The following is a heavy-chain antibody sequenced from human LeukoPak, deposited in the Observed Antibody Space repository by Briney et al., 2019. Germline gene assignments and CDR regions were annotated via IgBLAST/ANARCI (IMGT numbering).Heavy chain of an antibody. D-gene: IGHD6-13*01. Sequence: NSAGTLSLTCTVSGGSIGSRSYHWGWIRQPPGKGREWIGTIYYTGSTYYNPALKSRVTISVDTSKNPFSLKLTSVTAADPAVYYCARWEMAAADYWGQGTLVTVSS. V-gene: IGHV4-39*01. J-gene: IGHJ4*02. CDR2: IYYTGST. CDR3: ARWEMAAADY. CDR1: GGSIGSRSYH.